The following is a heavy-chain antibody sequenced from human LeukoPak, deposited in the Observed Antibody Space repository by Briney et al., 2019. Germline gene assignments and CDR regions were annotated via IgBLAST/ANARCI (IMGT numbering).Heavy chain of an antibody. D-gene: IGHD3-10*01. V-gene: IGHV1-2*02. CDR1: GYTFTGYY. CDR3: ARDKGELLWFET. J-gene: IGHJ5*02. Sequence: ASVKVSCKASGYTFTGYYMRWVRQAPGQGLEWMGWINPNSGGTNYAQKFQGRVTMTRDTSISTAYMELSRLRSDDTAVYYCARDKGELLWFETWGQGTLVTVSS. CDR2: INPNSGGT.